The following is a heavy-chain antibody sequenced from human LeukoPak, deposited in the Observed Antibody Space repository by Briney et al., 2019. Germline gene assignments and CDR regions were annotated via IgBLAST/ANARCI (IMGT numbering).Heavy chain of an antibody. CDR1: GFTFSSYW. CDR2: ISSDGSST. D-gene: IGHD5-18*01. Sequence: WGSLRLSCAASGFTFSSYWMRWVRQAPGKGLVWVSRISSDGSSTNYADSVKGRFTISRDNAKNTLYLQMNSLSTEDTAVYYCARVRGYIYGYVYWGQGTLVTVSS. CDR3: ARVRGYIYGYVY. J-gene: IGHJ4*02. V-gene: IGHV3-74*01.